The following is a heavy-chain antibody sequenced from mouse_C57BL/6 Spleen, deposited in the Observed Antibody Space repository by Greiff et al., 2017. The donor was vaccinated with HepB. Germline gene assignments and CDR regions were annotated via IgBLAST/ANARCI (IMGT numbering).Heavy chain of an antibody. Sequence: VQLQQPGTELVKPGASVKLSCKASGYTFTSYWMHWVKQRPGQGLEWVGNINPSNGGTNYNEKFKSKATLTVDKSSSTAYMQLSSLTSEDSAVYYCARPYGSSYGDYAMDYWGQGTSVTVSS. D-gene: IGHD1-1*01. V-gene: IGHV1-53*01. J-gene: IGHJ4*01. CDR1: GYTFTSYW. CDR3: ARPYGSSYGDYAMDY. CDR2: INPSNGGT.